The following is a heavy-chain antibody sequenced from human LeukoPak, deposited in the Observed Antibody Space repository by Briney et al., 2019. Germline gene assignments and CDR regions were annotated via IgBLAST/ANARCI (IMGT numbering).Heavy chain of an antibody. J-gene: IGHJ4*02. CDR2: IYHTGST. CDR1: GYSISGGFY. Sequence: SETLSLTCTVSGSGYSISGGFYWGWTRQPPGKGLEWIGSIYHTGSTYYNPSLKSRATISVDTSKNQFSLKLKFVTAADTAVYYCAGQFDSSGSYFYWGQGTLVTVSS. CDR3: AGQFDSSGSYFY. D-gene: IGHD3-22*01. V-gene: IGHV4-38-2*02.